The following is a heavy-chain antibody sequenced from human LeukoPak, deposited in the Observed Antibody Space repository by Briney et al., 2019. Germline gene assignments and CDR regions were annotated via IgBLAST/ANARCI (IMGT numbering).Heavy chain of an antibody. CDR2: ISSSGSTI. V-gene: IGHV3-48*03. CDR1: GFTFSSYE. CDR3: ARLYSSSSGLRASDH. D-gene: IGHD6-6*01. J-gene: IGHJ4*02. Sequence: GGSLRLSCAASGFTFSSYEMNWVRQAPGKGLEWVSYISSSGSTIFYADSVKGRFTISRDNAKNSLYLQMNSLRAEDTAVYYCARLYSSSSGLRASDHWGQGTLVTVSS.